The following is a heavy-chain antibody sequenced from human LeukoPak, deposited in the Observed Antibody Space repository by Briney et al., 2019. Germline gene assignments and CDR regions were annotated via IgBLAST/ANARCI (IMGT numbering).Heavy chain of an antibody. CDR1: GGSISNTSYY. CDR2: IYYSGST. J-gene: IGHJ4*02. Sequence: SETLSLTCTVSGGSISNTSYYWGWIRQPPGKGLEWIGNIYYSGSTFYNPSLKSRVTISVDTSKNHFSLKLSSVTAADTAVYYCSSLNPGIYYYDSNGFYYFDYWGQGTLVTVSS. CDR3: SSLNPGIYYYDSNGFYYFDY. V-gene: IGHV4-39*02. D-gene: IGHD3-22*01.